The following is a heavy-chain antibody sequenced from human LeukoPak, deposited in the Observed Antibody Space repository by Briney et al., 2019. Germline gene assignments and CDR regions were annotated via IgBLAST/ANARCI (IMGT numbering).Heavy chain of an antibody. D-gene: IGHD3-3*01. Sequence: GASVKVSCKASGYTFTSYGVSWVRQAPGQGLERMGWISAYNGNTNYAQKLQGRVTMTTATSTSTAYMELRSLRSDDTAVYYCARAEPEMNYDFWSGYYMANWFDPWGQGTLVTVSS. J-gene: IGHJ5*02. CDR2: ISAYNGNT. CDR1: GYTFTSYG. V-gene: IGHV1-18*01. CDR3: ARAEPEMNYDFWSGYYMANWFDP.